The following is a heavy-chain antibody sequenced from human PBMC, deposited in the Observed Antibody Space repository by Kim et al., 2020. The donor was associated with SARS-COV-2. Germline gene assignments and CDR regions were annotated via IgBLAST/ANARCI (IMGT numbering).Heavy chain of an antibody. Sequence: GGSLRLSCAASGFTFSSYAMHWVRQAPGKGLEWVAVISYDGSNKYYADSVKGRFTISRDNSKNTLYLQMNSLRAEDTAVYYCARAGTVHDYGDYREHYYYYYGMDVWGQGTTVTVSS. J-gene: IGHJ6*02. CDR1: GFTFSSYA. CDR3: ARAGTVHDYGDYREHYYYYYGMDV. V-gene: IGHV3-30*04. CDR2: ISYDGSNK. D-gene: IGHD4-17*01.